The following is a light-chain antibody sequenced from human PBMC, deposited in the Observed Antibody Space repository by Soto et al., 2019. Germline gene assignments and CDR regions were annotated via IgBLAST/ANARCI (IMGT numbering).Light chain of an antibody. CDR2: GAS. Sequence: EIVLTQSPGTLSLSPGESATLTCRASQSVNAKFLAWYQQKPGQAPRVLIYGASNRATGIPDRFSGSGSGTGFSLNINRLEPEDFAVYYCHQYANSRFTFGPGTKVDV. CDR3: HQYANSRFT. CDR1: QSVNAKF. V-gene: IGKV3-20*01. J-gene: IGKJ3*01.